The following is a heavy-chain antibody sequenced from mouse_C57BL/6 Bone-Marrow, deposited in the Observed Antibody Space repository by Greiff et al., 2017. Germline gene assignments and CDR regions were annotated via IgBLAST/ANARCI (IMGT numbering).Heavy chain of an antibody. D-gene: IGHD3-3*01. CDR2: IHPNSGST. V-gene: IGHV1-64*01. CDR1: GYTFTSYW. CDR3: ASGRDAYFDY. Sequence: VQLQQPGAELVKPGASVKLSCKASGYTFTSYWMHWVKQRPGQGLEWIGMIHPNSGSTNYNEKFNSKATLTVDKSSSTAYMQLSSLTSKDSAVYYCASGRDAYFDYGGQGTTLTVSS. J-gene: IGHJ2*01.